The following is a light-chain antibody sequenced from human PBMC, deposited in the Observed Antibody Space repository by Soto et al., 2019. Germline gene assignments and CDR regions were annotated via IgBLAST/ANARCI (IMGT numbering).Light chain of an antibody. CDR1: SSNIGSNS. V-gene: IGLV1-44*01. CDR3: AVWDDSLNGVV. J-gene: IGLJ2*01. Sequence: QSVLTQPPSASGTPGQRVTISCSGSSSNIGSNSVNWYQQLPGTAPKLLMYSSNQRPSGVPDRFSGSKSGTSASLAISGLQSEDEADYYCAVWDDSLNGVVFGGGTKPPS. CDR2: SSN.